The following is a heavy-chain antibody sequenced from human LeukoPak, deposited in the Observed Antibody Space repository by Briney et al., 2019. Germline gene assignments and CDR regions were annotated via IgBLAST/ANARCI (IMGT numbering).Heavy chain of an antibody. CDR2: INHSGST. V-gene: IGHV4-34*01. D-gene: IGHD4-17*01. J-gene: IGHJ4*02. CDR3: AKGTVTNDY. CDR1: GGSFSGYY. Sequence: SETLSLTCAVYGGSFSGYYWSWIRQPPGKGLEWIGEINHSGSTNYNPSLKSQVTISVDTSKNQFSLKLSSVTAADTAVYYCAKGTVTNDYWGQGTLVTVSS.